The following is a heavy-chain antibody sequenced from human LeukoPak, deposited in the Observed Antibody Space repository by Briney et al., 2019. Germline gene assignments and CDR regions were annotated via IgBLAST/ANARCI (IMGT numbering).Heavy chain of an antibody. D-gene: IGHD5-12*01. CDR1: GFTVSSNY. J-gene: IGHJ4*01. V-gene: IGHV3-53*01. CDR3: ARSIVATIGLDY. CDR2: IYSGGST. Sequence: PAGSLRLSCAASGFTVSSNYMSWVRPAPGRGLEWVSVIYSGGSTYYADSVQGRFTISTDNSKNTLYLQMNSLRAEDTAVYYYARSIVATIGLDYWGHGTPVTVSS.